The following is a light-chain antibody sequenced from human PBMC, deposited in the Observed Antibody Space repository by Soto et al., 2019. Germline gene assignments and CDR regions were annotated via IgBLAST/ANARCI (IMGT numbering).Light chain of an antibody. CDR1: QNVDNW. CDR3: QRYNSNSRT. CDR2: DAS. Sequence: DIQMTQSPSSLSASVGDRVTVTFRASQNVDNWVAWYQQKPGKAPKFLIYDASNLESGVPSRFSGRGSGTELTLTISSLQPDDFATYYCQRYNSNSRTFGQGTRV. J-gene: IGKJ1*01. V-gene: IGKV1-5*01.